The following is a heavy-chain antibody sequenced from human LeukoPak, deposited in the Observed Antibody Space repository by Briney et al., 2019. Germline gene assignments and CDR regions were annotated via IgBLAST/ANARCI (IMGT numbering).Heavy chain of an antibody. J-gene: IGHJ4*02. CDR1: GYTFTSYD. V-gene: IGHV1-8*01. D-gene: IGHD3-9*01. CDR2: MNPNSGNT. Sequence: ASVKVSCKASGYTFTSYDINWVRQATGQGLEWMGWMNPNSGNTGYAQKFQGRVTMTRNTSISTAYMELSSLRSEDTAVYYCARVGYDILTGYEYYFDYWGQGTLVTVSS. CDR3: ARVGYDILTGYEYYFDY.